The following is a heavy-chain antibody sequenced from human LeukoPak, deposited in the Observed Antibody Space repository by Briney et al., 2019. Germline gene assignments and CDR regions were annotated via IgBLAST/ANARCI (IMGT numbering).Heavy chain of an antibody. D-gene: IGHD3-10*01. Sequence: VASVKVSCKASGFTFTSSAMQWVRQARGQRLEWIGWIVVGSGNTNYAQKFQERVTITRDMSTSTAYMELSSLRSEDTAVYYCARVLSGLLWFGELPAWGQGTLVTVSS. CDR3: ARVLSGLLWFGELPA. V-gene: IGHV1-58*02. J-gene: IGHJ5*02. CDR1: GFTFTSSA. CDR2: IVVGSGNT.